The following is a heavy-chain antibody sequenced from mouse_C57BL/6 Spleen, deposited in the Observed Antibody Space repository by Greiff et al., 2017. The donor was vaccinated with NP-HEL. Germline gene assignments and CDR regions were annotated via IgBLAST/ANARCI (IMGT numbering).Heavy chain of an antibody. CDR3: ARDRTVNDWGAMDY. D-gene: IGHD4-1*01. V-gene: IGHV5-16*01. Sequence: EVHLVESEGGLVQPGSSMKLSCTASGFTFSDYYMAWVRQVPEKGLEWVANINYDGSSTYYLDSLKSRFIISRDNAKNILYLQMSSLKSEDTATYYCARDRTVNDWGAMDYWGQGTSVTVSS. J-gene: IGHJ4*01. CDR2: INYDGSST. CDR1: GFTFSDYY.